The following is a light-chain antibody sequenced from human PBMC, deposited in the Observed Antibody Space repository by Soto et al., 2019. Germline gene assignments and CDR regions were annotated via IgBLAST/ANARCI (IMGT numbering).Light chain of an antibody. J-gene: IGLJ2*01. CDR2: ADT. CDR1: NIGSKS. V-gene: IGLV3-21*02. Sequence: SYVLTQPPSVSVAPGQTARLTCEGDNIGSKSVHWYQQKPGQAPVLVVYADTDRPSGIPERFSGSNSGNTATLTISRVEAGDDADYCCQVWGTSPAHVLFGGGTKLTVL. CDR3: QVWGTSPAHVL.